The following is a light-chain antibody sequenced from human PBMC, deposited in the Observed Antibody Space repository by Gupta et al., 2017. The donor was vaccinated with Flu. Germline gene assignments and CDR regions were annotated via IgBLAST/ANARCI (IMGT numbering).Light chain of an antibody. J-gene: IGKJ2*03. CDR3: QLCNNWPRYS. CDR2: DAS. V-gene: IGKV3-15*01. Sequence: ATLSVSPGERATLSCRAGLSIRNNVAWYQQKPGQSPRLLIYDASTRATGVPARFSGSASGRDFTLTISSLQSEDFAVYYCQLCNNWPRYSF. CDR1: LSIRNN.